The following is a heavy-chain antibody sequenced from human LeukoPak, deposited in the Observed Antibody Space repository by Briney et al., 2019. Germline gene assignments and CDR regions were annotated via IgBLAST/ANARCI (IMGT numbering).Heavy chain of an antibody. CDR1: EFTFSAYA. CDR3: VRGGGRIIETGGDS. J-gene: IGHJ4*02. Sequence: GGSLRLSCATSEFTFSAYAMNWVRQAPGKGLEWVGYISPTGSTMFYAGSVKGRFTISRDNADNSLYLQMKSLRVEDTAMYYCVRGGGRIIETGGDSWGQGTLVTVSS. V-gene: IGHV3-48*04. CDR2: ISPTGSTM. D-gene: IGHD3-16*01.